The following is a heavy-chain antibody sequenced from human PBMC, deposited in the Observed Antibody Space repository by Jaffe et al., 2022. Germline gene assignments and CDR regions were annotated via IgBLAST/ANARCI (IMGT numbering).Heavy chain of an antibody. V-gene: IGHV1-18*01. Sequence: LLVQSGAEVKRPGASVKVSCKASGYVFTSYGISWVRQAPGQGLEWMGWISCDNGDTNYAQNFQGRVSMTTDTSTSTAYLELRSLRSDDTAVYYCARDFGIVPQGEANFYYYYMDVWGKGTTVTVSS. CDR1: GYVFTSYG. J-gene: IGHJ6*03. CDR3: ARDFGIVPQGEANFYYYYMDV. D-gene: IGHD1-26*01. CDR2: ISCDNGDT.